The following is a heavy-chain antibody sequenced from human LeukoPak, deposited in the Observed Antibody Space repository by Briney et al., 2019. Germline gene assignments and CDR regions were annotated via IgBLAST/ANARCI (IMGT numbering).Heavy chain of an antibody. V-gene: IGHV4-59*01. CDR2: IYYSGRA. D-gene: IGHD3-16*02. CDR3: ARFISRWYFDL. J-gene: IGHJ2*01. CDR1: RGSISGYY. Sequence: SETLSLTCTVTRGSISGYYWSWIRPPPGKGLEWIGYIYYSGRANYNPSLESRVTISEDTSKNQFSLRLSSVSAADTAVYYCARFISRWYFDLWGRGALVTVSS.